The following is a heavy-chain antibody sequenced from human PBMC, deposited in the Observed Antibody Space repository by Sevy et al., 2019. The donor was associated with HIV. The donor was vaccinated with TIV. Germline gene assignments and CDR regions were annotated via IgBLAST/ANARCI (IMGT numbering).Heavy chain of an antibody. D-gene: IGHD5-12*01. V-gene: IGHV3-21*01. CDR2: ISSSSSYI. Sequence: GGSLRLSCAASGFTFSSYSMNWVRQAPGKGLEWVSSISSSSSYIYYADSLKGRFTISRDNAKNSLYLQMNSLRAEDTAVYYCARAKDGYNKDWGQGTLATVSS. CDR1: GFTFSSYS. CDR3: ARAKDGYNKD. J-gene: IGHJ4*02.